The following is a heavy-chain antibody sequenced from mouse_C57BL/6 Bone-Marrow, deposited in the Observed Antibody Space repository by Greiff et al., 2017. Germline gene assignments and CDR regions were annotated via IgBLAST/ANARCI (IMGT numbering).Heavy chain of an antibody. Sequence: VQLKQSGAELVRPGASVKLSCTASGFNIKDDYMHWVKQRPEQGLEWIGWIDPENGDTEYASKFQGKATITADTSSNTAYLQLSSLTSEDTAVYYCTTITTVVATDYGGQGTTLTVSS. V-gene: IGHV14-4*01. CDR1: GFNIKDDY. CDR3: TTITTVVATDY. CDR2: IDPENGDT. J-gene: IGHJ2*01. D-gene: IGHD1-1*01.